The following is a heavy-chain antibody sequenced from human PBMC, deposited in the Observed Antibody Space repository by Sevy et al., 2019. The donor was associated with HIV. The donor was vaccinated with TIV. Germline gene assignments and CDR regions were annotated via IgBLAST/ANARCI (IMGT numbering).Heavy chain of an antibody. CDR3: AKGRDDIVAVPAVRLYYQNGMDV. Sequence: ASVKLSCKASGGTFSRHAISWVRQAPGQGLEWMGGIIPIFGRGNYAQRFLGRVTITADESTSTVYMELSSLRSDDTAVYYCAKGRDDIVAVPAVRLYYQNGMDVWGQGTTVTVSS. CDR1: GGTFSRHA. D-gene: IGHD2-2*01. J-gene: IGHJ6*02. V-gene: IGHV1-69*13. CDR2: IIPIFGRG.